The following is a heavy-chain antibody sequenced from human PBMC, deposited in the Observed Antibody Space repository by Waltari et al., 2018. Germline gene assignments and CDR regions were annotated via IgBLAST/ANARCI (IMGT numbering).Heavy chain of an antibody. CDR2: IKQDGSEK. D-gene: IGHD3-3*01. CDR3: ARDVTIFGVVIALDY. V-gene: IGHV3-7*01. J-gene: IGHJ4*02. Sequence: EVQLVESGGGLVQPGGSLRLSCAASGFTFSSYWMSWVRQAPGKGLEWVANIKQDGSEKYYVDSVKGRFTISRDNAKNSLYLQMNSLRAEDTAVYYCARDVTIFGVVIALDYWGQGTLVTVSS. CDR1: GFTFSSYW.